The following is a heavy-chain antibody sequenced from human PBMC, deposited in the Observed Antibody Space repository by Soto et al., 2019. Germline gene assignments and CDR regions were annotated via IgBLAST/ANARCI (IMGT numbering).Heavy chain of an antibody. J-gene: IGHJ4*02. CDR1: GYTFITYG. V-gene: IGHV1-18*01. CDR2: ISNYNGNT. D-gene: IGHD3-22*01. CDR3: ARGPTDYYDNSANYFLDY. Sequence: QVQLEQSGAEVKKPGASVKVSCKASGYTFITYGVSWVRQAPGQGLDWLGWISNYNGNTRYAERLQGRDTMTTDTTTNTAYMELRNLRSDDTAVYYSARGPTDYYDNSANYFLDYWGQGTLVTVSS.